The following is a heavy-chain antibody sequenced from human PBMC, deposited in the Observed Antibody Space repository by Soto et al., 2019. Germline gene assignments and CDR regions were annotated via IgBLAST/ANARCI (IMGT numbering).Heavy chain of an antibody. CDR3: ARGIVVVPAASGGYYYYGMDV. V-gene: IGHV1-69*06. J-gene: IGHJ6*02. D-gene: IGHD2-2*01. CDR2: IIPIFGTA. CDR1: GGTFSSYA. Sequence: SVKVSCKVSGGTFSSYAISWVRQAPGQGLEWMGGIIPIFGTANYAQKFQGRVTITADKSTSTAYMELSSLRSEDTAVYYCARGIVVVPAASGGYYYYGMDVWGQGPTVTVSS.